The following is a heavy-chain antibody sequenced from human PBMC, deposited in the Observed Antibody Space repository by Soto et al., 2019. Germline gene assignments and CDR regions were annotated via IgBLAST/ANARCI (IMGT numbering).Heavy chain of an antibody. CDR3: ARQYSSSWTGDYFDY. CDR2: IKQDGSEK. Sequence: EVQLVESGGGLVQPGGSLRLSCAASGFTFSSYWMSWVRQAPGKGLEWVANIKQDGSEKYYVDSVKGRFTISRDNAKNSLYLQMNSLRAEDTAVYYCARQYSSSWTGDYFDYWGQGTLVTVSS. D-gene: IGHD6-13*01. CDR1: GFTFSSYW. J-gene: IGHJ4*02. V-gene: IGHV3-7*05.